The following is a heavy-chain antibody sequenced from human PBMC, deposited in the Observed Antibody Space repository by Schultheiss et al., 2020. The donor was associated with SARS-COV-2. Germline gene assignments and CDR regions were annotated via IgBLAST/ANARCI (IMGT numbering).Heavy chain of an antibody. J-gene: IGHJ4*02. V-gene: IGHV3-30*12. D-gene: IGHD6-19*01. Sequence: GESLKISCAASGFTFSSYGMHWVRQAPGKGLEWVAGMPYDATVKYYTDSVKGRFTISRDNAKNTLYLQMNSLRAEDTAVYYCARSAVAGLDYWGQGTLVTVSS. CDR2: MPYDATVK. CDR3: ARSAVAGLDY. CDR1: GFTFSSYG.